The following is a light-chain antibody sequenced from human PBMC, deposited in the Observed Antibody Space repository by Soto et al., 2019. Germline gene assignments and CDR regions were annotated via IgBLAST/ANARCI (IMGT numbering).Light chain of an antibody. Sequence: EIVLTQSPATLSLSPGERATLACRASQSVSSSYVVWHQQKPGQAPRIVIYAASRRATGIPDRFSGRGAGADLTLTISRLEPEDFAVYYCQQYGSSPWTFGQGTKVDIK. CDR1: QSVSSSY. CDR2: AAS. J-gene: IGKJ1*01. CDR3: QQYGSSPWT. V-gene: IGKV3-20*01.